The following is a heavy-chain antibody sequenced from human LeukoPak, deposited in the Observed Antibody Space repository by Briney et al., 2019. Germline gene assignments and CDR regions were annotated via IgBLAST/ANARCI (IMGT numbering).Heavy chain of an antibody. V-gene: IGHV3-74*01. CDR1: GFTFSSYW. D-gene: IGHD6-13*01. CDR2: INSDGSST. CDR3: ARAWDYSSSPFDY. Sequence: GGSLRLSCAASGFTFSSYWMHWVRQAPGKGLVWDSRINSDGSSTSYADSVKGRFTISRDNAKNTLYLQMNSLRAEDTAVYYCARAWDYSSSPFDYWGQGTLVTVSS. J-gene: IGHJ4*02.